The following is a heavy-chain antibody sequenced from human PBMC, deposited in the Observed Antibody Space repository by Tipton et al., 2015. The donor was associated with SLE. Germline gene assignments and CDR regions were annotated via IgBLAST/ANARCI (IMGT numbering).Heavy chain of an antibody. Sequence: TLSLTCTVSGGSISSGSYYWSWIRQPAGKGLEWIGRIYTSGSTNYNPSLKSRVTISVDTSKNPFSLKLSSVTAADTAVYYCARMFLGYYMDVWGKGTTVTVSS. CDR2: IYTSGST. J-gene: IGHJ6*03. D-gene: IGHD2/OR15-2a*01. CDR1: GGSISSGSYY. CDR3: ARMFLGYYMDV. V-gene: IGHV4-61*02.